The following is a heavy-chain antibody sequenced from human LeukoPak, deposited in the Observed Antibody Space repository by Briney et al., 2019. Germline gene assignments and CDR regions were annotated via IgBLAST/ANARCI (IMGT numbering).Heavy chain of an antibody. CDR2: INPNSGGT. V-gene: IGHV1-2*02. CDR3: AIPSTSIVGANFYFDY. CDR1: GYTFTGYY. D-gene: IGHD1-26*01. Sequence: ASVKVSCKASGYTFTGYYMHWVRQAPGQGLEWMGWINPNSGGTNYAQKFQGRVTMTRDTSISTAYMELSSLRSEDTAVYYCAIPSTSIVGANFYFDYWGQGTLVTVSS. J-gene: IGHJ4*02.